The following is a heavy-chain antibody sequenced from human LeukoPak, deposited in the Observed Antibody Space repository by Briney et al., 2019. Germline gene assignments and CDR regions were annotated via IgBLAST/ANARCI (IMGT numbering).Heavy chain of an antibody. CDR1: GGSISTSNYY. CDR3: ARKGGPAAISDWFDP. J-gene: IGHJ5*02. D-gene: IGHD2-2*01. CDR2: IFYSEST. V-gene: IGHV4-39*07. Sequence: SETLSLTCTVSGGSISTSNYYWGWIRQPPGKGLEWIGNIFYSESTYYSPSLKSRVTISLDTSRNQFSLKLSSVTAADTAVYYCARKGGPAAISDWFDPWGQGTLVTVSS.